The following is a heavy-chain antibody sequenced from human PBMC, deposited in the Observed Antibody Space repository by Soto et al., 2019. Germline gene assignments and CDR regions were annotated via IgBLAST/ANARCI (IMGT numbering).Heavy chain of an antibody. CDR2: IIPIFGTA. D-gene: IGHD2-2*02. Sequence: ASVKVSCKASGGTFSSYAISWVRQAPGQGLEWMGGIIPIFGTANYAQKFQGRVTITADESTSTAYMELSSLRSEDTAVYYCATGIVVVPAAIRLEHGPYYYGMDVWGQGTTVTVSS. J-gene: IGHJ6*02. CDR3: ATGIVVVPAAIRLEHGPYYYGMDV. V-gene: IGHV1-69*13. CDR1: GGTFSSYA.